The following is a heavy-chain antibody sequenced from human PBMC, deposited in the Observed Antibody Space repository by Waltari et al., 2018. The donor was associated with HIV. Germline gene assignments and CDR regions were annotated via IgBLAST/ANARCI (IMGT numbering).Heavy chain of an antibody. CDR2: IYYGGNT. CDR3: ARVSTWFHLEGGDV. Sequence: QLQLQESGPGLVKPSETLSLTCTVSGGSISSSSRHYWGWIRQPPGKRLEWIGSIYYGGNTYYNPSLESRVTISVDTSKNQFSLKLRSVTAADTSLYYCARVSTWFHLEGGDVWDQGTTVTVSS. D-gene: IGHD3-3*01. CDR1: GGSISSSSRHY. J-gene: IGHJ6*02. V-gene: IGHV4-39*01.